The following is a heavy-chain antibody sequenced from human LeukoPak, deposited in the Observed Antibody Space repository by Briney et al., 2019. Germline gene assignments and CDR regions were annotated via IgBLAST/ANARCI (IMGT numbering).Heavy chain of an antibody. CDR1: GGSISSSSYY. CDR3: ARQAYCTEGVCYTTYYYGMDV. CDR2: IYYSGST. D-gene: IGHD2-8*01. J-gene: IGHJ6*02. V-gene: IGHV4-39*01. Sequence: SETLSLICTVSGGSISSSSYYWGWIRQAPGKGLEWIGTIYYSGSTHYNPSLWSRVTMSVDTSKNQFSLNLSSVTAADTAVYFCARQAYCTEGVCYTTYYYGMDVWGQGTTVTVSS.